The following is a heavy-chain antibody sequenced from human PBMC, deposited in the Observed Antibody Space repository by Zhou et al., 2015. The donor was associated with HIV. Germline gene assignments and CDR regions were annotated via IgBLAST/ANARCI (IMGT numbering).Heavy chain of an antibody. V-gene: IGHV3-11*04. CDR2: ISSGGETI. J-gene: IGHJ6*04. D-gene: IGHD2-21*01. CDR1: GFTFSDYY. Sequence: QLQLEESGGGVVQPGRSLRLSCAASGFTFSDYYMNWVRQAPGKGLEWVSYISSGGETIYYAASVRGRFTVSRDKAKKSLYLQMTSLRAEDTAVYYCAREVERTPIRGFYSYYLDVWGNGTTVTVSS. CDR3: AREVERTPIRGFYSYYLDV.